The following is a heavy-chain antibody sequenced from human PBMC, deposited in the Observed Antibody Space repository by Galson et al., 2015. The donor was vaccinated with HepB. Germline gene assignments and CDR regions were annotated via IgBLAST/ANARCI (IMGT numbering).Heavy chain of an antibody. CDR3: ADPPSGF. J-gene: IGHJ4*02. CDR1: GFTFSNYW. V-gene: IGHV3-7*03. Sequence: SLRLSCATSGFTFSNYWMTWVRQAPRKRLEWMASISQDGSKTFYVDSVEGRFTISRDNAKNSLYLQMNSLRVEDRAVYYCADPPSGFWGQGTPVTVSS. D-gene: IGHD3-10*01. CDR2: ISQDGSKT.